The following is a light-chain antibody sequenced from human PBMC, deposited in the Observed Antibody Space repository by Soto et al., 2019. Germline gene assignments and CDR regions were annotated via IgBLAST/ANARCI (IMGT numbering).Light chain of an antibody. CDR3: MQALQTPPWT. J-gene: IGKJ1*01. CDR1: QSLLHSDEYNY. CDR2: LGS. Sequence: DIVMTQSPLSLPVTPGEPASISCRSSQSLLHSDEYNYLDWYLQKPGQSPQLLIYLGSNRASRVPDRCSGSGSGTDFTLKISRVEAEDVGDYYGMQALQTPPWTFGKGTKVEIK. V-gene: IGKV2-28*01.